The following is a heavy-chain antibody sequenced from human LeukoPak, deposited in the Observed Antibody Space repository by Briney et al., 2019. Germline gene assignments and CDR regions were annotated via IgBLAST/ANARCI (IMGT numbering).Heavy chain of an antibody. D-gene: IGHD6-13*01. CDR1: GYTFTGYY. Sequence: ASVKVSCKASGYTFTGYYMHWVRQAPGQGLEWMGWINPNSGGTNYAQKFQGRVTITRNTSISTAYMELSSLRSEDTAVYYCARRGSSRARPFDYWGQGTLVTVSS. V-gene: IGHV1-2*02. CDR2: INPNSGGT. J-gene: IGHJ4*02. CDR3: ARRGSSRARPFDY.